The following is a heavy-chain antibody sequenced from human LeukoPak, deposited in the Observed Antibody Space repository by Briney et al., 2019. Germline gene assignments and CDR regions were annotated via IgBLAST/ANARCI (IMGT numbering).Heavy chain of an antibody. J-gene: IGHJ4*02. CDR2: IYHSGST. Sequence: PSGTLSLTCAVSGGSISSINWWRWVRQPPGKGLEWIGEIYHSGSTNYNPSLKSRVTISVDKSKNQFSLKLNSVTAADTAVYYCASKSYSGSYTFDYWGQGTLVTVSS. CDR3: ASKSYSGSYTFDY. CDR1: GGSISSINW. D-gene: IGHD1-26*01. V-gene: IGHV4-4*02.